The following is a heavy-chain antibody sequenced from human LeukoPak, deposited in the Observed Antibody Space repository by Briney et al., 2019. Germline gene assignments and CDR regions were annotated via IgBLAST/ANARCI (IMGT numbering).Heavy chain of an antibody. Sequence: SETLSLTCAVSGGSISSNSYYWGWIRQPPGKGLEWIGYIDNSGSTNYNPSLKSRVAMSVDTSKNQFSLKLSSVTAADTAVYYCARQPSGSLGDYWGQGTLVTVSS. D-gene: IGHD1-26*01. CDR3: ARQPSGSLGDY. CDR2: IDNSGST. J-gene: IGHJ4*02. CDR1: GGSISSNSYY. V-gene: IGHV4-39*01.